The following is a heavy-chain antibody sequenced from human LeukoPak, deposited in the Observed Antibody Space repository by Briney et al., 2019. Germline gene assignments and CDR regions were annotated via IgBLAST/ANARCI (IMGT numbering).Heavy chain of an antibody. CDR2: IIPIFGTA. D-gene: IGHD1-26*01. V-gene: IGHV1-69*05. J-gene: IGHJ1*01. Sequence: SVKVSCKASGGTFSSYAIRWVRQAPGQGLEWVGRIIPIFGTANYAQKFQGRVTITTDESTSTAYMELSSLRSEDTAVYYCASRRFGSYASLAEYFQHWGQGTLVTVSS. CDR3: ASRRFGSYASLAEYFQH. CDR1: GGTFSSYA.